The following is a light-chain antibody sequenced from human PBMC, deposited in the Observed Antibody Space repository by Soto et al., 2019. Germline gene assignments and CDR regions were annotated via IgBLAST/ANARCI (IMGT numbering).Light chain of an antibody. CDR2: MAA. CDR3: EGYCKYLWM. Sequence: TLSTSWVSGCVGDSVYKNIGASQTIGSWLSWYQQKPGKAPKLLIFMAAAVKRGVRSRFTGCGFGTEFTLSISTLRRDAFAPQYCEGYCKYLWMFGQGTKVDIK. CDR1: QTIGSW. V-gene: IGKV1-5*03. J-gene: IGKJ1*01.